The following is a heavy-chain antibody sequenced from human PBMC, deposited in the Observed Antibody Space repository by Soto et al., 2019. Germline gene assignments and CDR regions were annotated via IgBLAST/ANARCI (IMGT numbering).Heavy chain of an antibody. J-gene: IGHJ4*02. V-gene: IGHV3-23*01. Sequence: EVQLLESGGGLVQPGGSLRLSCAASGFTFSNYAMNWVRQAPGKGLEWVSVISGSGDSTYYADSVKGRFTISRDNSKNTLYLQVNSLRAEDTAIYYCARRGSGSYYDYWGQGTLVTVSS. CDR2: ISGSGDST. D-gene: IGHD1-26*01. CDR1: GFTFSNYA. CDR3: ARRGSGSYYDY.